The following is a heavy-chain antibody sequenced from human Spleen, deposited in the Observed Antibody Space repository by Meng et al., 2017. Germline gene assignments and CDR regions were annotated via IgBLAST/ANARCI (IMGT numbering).Heavy chain of an antibody. D-gene: IGHD1-26*01. J-gene: IGHJ4*02. V-gene: IGHV4-34*01. CDR3: ARGLHTGDDY. Sequence: SETLSLTCAVYGGSFSGHYWSWIRQPPGKGLEWIGEISHRGHTNYNPSLKSRVTISVDTSKNQFSLKLRSVTAADTAVYYCARGLHTGDDYWGQAMLVTVSS. CDR2: ISHRGHT. CDR1: GGSFSGHY.